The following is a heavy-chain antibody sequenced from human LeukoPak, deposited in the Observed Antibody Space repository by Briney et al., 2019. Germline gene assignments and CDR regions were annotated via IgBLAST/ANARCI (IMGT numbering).Heavy chain of an antibody. CDR2: INHSGST. CDR1: GGSFSGYY. J-gene: IGHJ4*02. V-gene: IGHV4-34*01. Sequence: PSETLSLTCAVYGGSFSGYYWSWIRQPPGKGLEWIGEINHSGSTNYNPSLKSRVTISVDTSKNQFSLKLSSVTAADTAVYYCARPSGYLSYHTFGYWGQGTLVTVSS. D-gene: IGHD1-26*01. CDR3: ARPSGYLSYHTFGY.